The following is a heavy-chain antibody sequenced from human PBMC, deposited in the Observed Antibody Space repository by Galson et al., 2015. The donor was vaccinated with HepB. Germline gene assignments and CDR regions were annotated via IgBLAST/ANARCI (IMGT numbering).Heavy chain of an antibody. CDR1: GASITDYY. J-gene: IGHJ6*03. Sequence: SETLSLTCTVSGASITDYYWTWIRQPPGKGLEWIGYVYHSTFTDYNPSLKSPVTISLDTSKNQVSLRLSSVTAADTAVYYCARRAQNRATYYINVWGKGTTVIVSS. D-gene: IGHD3-10*01. CDR3: ARRAQNRATYYINV. V-gene: IGHV4-59*08. CDR2: VYHSTFT.